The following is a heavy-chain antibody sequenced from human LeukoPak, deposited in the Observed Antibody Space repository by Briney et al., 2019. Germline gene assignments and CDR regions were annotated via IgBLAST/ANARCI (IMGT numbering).Heavy chain of an antibody. J-gene: IGHJ6*03. D-gene: IGHD3-16*01. V-gene: IGHV3-49*04. CDR2: IRSKAYGGTT. CDR1: GFTFGDYA. Sequence: GGSLRLSCTASGFTFGDYAMSWVRQAPGKGLEWVGFIRSKAYGGTTEYAASVKGRFTISRDDSKSIAYLQMNSLKTEDTAVYYCTRDGGGPYYYYMDVWGKGTTVTVSS. CDR3: TRDGGGPYYYYMDV.